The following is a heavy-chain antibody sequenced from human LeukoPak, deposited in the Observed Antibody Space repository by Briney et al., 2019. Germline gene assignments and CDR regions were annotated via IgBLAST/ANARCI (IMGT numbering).Heavy chain of an antibody. CDR1: GGSISSYY. J-gene: IGHJ4*02. CDR2: IYYSGST. CDR3: ARGIAAADY. V-gene: IGHV4-59*01. D-gene: IGHD6-13*01. Sequence: SETLSLTCTVSGGSISSYYWQWIRQPPGKGLEWIGYIYYSGSTNYNPSLKSRVTISVDTSKNQFSLKLSSVTAADTAVYYCARGIAAADYWGQGTLVTVSS.